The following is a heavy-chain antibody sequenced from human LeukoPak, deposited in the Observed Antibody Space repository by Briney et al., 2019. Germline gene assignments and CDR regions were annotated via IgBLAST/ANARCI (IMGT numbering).Heavy chain of an antibody. D-gene: IGHD3-22*01. V-gene: IGHV3-30*02. CDR3: AKFYYDSSGYTDY. Sequence: GGSLRLSCAASGFTFSSYGMHWVRQAPGKGLEGVAFIRYDGSNKYYADSVKGRFTISRDNSKNTLYLQMNSLRAEDTAVYYCAKFYYDSSGYTDYWGQGTLVTVSS. CDR2: IRYDGSNK. J-gene: IGHJ4*02. CDR1: GFTFSSYG.